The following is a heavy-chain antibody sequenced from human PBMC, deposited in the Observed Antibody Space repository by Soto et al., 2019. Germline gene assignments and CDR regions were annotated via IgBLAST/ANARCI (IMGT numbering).Heavy chain of an antibody. CDR2: IGTAGDT. V-gene: IGHV3-13*01. CDR3: ARGDYHDTSGPFSDAFDV. Sequence: GGSLRLSCAASGFTFSSYDMHWVRQATGKGLEWVSAIGTAGDTYYPGSVKGRFTISRDNAKNSLYLQMNSLRGEDTAVYYCARGDYHDTSGPFSDAFDVWGQGTMVTVSS. CDR1: GFTFSSYD. J-gene: IGHJ3*01. D-gene: IGHD3-22*01.